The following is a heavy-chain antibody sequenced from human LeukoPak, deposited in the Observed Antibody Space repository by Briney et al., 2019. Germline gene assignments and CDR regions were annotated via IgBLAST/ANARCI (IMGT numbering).Heavy chain of an antibody. Sequence: ASVKVSCKPSGYTFTTYDINWVRQATGQGLGWMGWMNPNTGDTGYAQKFQGRVTLTRNTSISTAYMELSSLRSEDTAVYYCARDPYYGSGRYRYGMDVWGKGTTVTISS. V-gene: IGHV1-8*01. D-gene: IGHD3-10*01. J-gene: IGHJ6*04. CDR3: ARDPYYGSGRYRYGMDV. CDR1: GYTFTTYD. CDR2: MNPNTGDT.